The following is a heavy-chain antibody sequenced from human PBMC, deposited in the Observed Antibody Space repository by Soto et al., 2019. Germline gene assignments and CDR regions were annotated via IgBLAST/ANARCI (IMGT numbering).Heavy chain of an antibody. CDR3: ARDPPPGSSRYEYYYGMDV. Sequence: GASVKGSCNASGYTFTSYAMHWVRQAPGQKLEWMGWINAGNGNTKYSQKFQGRVTITRDTSASTAYMELSSLRSEDTAVYYCARDPPPGSSRYEYYYGMDVWGQGTTVTVSS. V-gene: IGHV1-3*01. CDR2: INAGNGNT. D-gene: IGHD6-13*01. J-gene: IGHJ6*02. CDR1: GYTFTSYA.